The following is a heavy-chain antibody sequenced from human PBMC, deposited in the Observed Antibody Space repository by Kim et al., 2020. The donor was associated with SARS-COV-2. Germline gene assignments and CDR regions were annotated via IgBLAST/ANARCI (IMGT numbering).Heavy chain of an antibody. CDR2: INTNTGKP. CDR3: AREEKGVDY. J-gene: IGHJ4*02. Sequence: ASVKVSCKASGYTFTNYAVNWVRQAPGQGLEWMGWINTNTGKPTYAQGFTGRIVLSLDTSVSTAYLQISSLKAEDTAVYYCAREEKGVDYWGQGTLGTVS. V-gene: IGHV7-4-1*02. CDR1: GYTFTNYA. D-gene: IGHD3-16*01.